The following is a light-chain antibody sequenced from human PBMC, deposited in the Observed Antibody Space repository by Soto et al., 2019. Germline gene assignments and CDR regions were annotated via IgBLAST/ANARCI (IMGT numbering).Light chain of an antibody. CDR2: DAS. J-gene: IGKJ3*01. Sequence: DIQMTQSPSCLCASVGDRVTITCQASQDISNYLNWYQQKPGKAPKLLIYDASNLETGVPSRFSGSGSGTDFTFTIGSLQPVEIPPYYCPQYDIHAALSSGPGTKVDIK. CDR1: QDISNY. CDR3: PQYDIHAALS. V-gene: IGKV1-33*01.